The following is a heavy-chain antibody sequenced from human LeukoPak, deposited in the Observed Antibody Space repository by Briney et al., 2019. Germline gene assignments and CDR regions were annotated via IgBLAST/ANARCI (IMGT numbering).Heavy chain of an antibody. CDR1: GFTFSSYA. CDR2: ISSSGGST. Sequence: GGSLRLSCAASGFTFSSYAMTWVRQAPGKGLEWVSGISSSGGSTFYADSVKGRFTISRDNAKNSLYLQMNSLRAEDTAVYYCARDPYYYDSSGYPPGDAFDIWGQGTMVTVSS. CDR3: ARDPYYYDSSGYPPGDAFDI. V-gene: IGHV3-23*01. J-gene: IGHJ3*02. D-gene: IGHD3-22*01.